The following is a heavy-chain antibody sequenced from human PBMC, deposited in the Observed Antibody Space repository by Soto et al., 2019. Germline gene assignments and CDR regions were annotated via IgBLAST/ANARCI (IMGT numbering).Heavy chain of an antibody. V-gene: IGHV3-11*06. D-gene: IGHD2-15*01. CDR3: VRGGGGGLFEP. CDR1: GFTFGDSY. CDR2: ISPGSRYP. Sequence: GGSLRLSCAGSGFTFGDSYMSWIRQAPGKGLEWLSYISPGSRYPAYADSVKGRFTISRDNAKRSLYLQMMSLTAEDTAIYYCVRGGGGGLFEPWGQGTMVTVST. J-gene: IGHJ5*02.